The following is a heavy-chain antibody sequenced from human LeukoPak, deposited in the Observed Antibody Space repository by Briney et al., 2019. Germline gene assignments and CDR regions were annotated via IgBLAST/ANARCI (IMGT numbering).Heavy chain of an antibody. CDR3: ARGGIMGAHWFDP. V-gene: IGHV1-46*01. CDR1: GYTFTSNY. Sequence: ASVKVSCKASGYTFTSNYIHWVRQAPGQGLEWMGMIYPRDGSTSYAQKFQGRVTMTGDTSTSTVYMELSSLRSEDTAVYYCARGGIMGAHWFDPWGQGTLVTVSS. CDR2: IYPRDGST. J-gene: IGHJ5*02. D-gene: IGHD1-26*01.